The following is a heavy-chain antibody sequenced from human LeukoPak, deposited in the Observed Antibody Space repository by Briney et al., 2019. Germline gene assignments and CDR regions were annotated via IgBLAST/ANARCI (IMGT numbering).Heavy chain of an antibody. J-gene: IGHJ2*01. V-gene: IGHV4-39*07. CDR3: ARIKYQLLYGLGWYFDL. CDR1: GGSISSSSYY. D-gene: IGHD2-2*02. Sequence: SETLSLTCTVSGGSISSSSYYWGWIRQPPGKGLEWIGSIYYSGSTYYNPSLKSRVTISVDTSKNQFSLKLSSVTAADTAVYYCARIKYQLLYGLGWYFDLWGRGTLVTVSS. CDR2: IYYSGST.